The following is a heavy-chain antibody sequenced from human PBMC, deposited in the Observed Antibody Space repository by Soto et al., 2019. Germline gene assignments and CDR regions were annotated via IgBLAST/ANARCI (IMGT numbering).Heavy chain of an antibody. CDR2: ISGSGGST. CDR3: AKVPHCSIPYYYYYYMDV. Sequence: GGSLRLSCAASGFTFSSYAMSWVRQAPGKGLEWVSAISGSGGSTYYADSVKGRFTISRDNSKNTLYLQMNSLRAEDTAVYYCAKVPHCSIPYYYYYYMDVWVKGTTVTVSS. V-gene: IGHV3-23*01. D-gene: IGHD2-21*01. CDR1: GFTFSSYA. J-gene: IGHJ6*03.